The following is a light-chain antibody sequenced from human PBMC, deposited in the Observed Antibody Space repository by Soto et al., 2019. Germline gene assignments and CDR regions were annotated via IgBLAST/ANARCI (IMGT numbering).Light chain of an antibody. J-gene: IGLJ1*01. V-gene: IGLV1-40*01. CDR2: GNH. CDR1: SSNIGEPYD. Sequence: QSVLTQPPSVSGTPGQTVVISCSGSSSNIGEPYDVNWYRQIPGTAPKLLIYGNHNRPSGVPERFSGSKSGTSATLASTGLQAEDEADYYCPPYDGRLSGYVFGTGAKVTVL. CDR3: PPYDGRLSGYV.